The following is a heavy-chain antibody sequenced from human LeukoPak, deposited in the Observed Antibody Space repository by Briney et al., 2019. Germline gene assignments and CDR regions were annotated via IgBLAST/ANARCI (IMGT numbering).Heavy chain of an antibody. V-gene: IGHV4-4*07. CDR2: IYPSGNT. J-gene: IGHJ2*01. D-gene: IGHD4-23*01. CDR3: ARVPGTGGPYWYFDL. CDR1: GGSIRSYY. Sequence: SETLSLTCTVSGGSIRSYYWSWIRQPAGKGLEWIGRIYPSGNTDYNPSLKSRVTMSLDTSRNQFSLRLTSVTAADTAVYYFARVPGTGGPYWYFDLWGRGTLVTVSS.